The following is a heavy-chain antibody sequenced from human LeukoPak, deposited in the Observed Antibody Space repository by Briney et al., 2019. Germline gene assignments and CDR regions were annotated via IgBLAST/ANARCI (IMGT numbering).Heavy chain of an antibody. J-gene: IGHJ4*02. CDR1: GYSIRSGDY. CDR2: IYHGGST. D-gene: IGHD4-11*01. CDR3: ARNRSLTTTPGFDH. V-gene: IGHV4-38-2*01. Sequence: PSETLSLTCAVSGYSIRSGDYWGWIRQSPGKGLEWIGSIYHGGSTHYNPSLKSRVTISVDTSKNQFSLMLSSVTAADTAVYYCARNRSLTTTPGFDHWGQGTLVTVSS.